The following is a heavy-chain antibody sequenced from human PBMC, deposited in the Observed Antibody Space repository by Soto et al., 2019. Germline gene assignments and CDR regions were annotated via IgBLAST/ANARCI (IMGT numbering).Heavy chain of an antibody. J-gene: IGHJ4*02. CDR2: IYHSGST. V-gene: IGHV4-4*02. CDR3: ARAPYSSRHSPFDY. D-gene: IGHD6-13*01. Sequence: SETLSLTCAVSGGSISSSNWWSWVRQPPGKGLEWIGEIYHSGSTNYNPSLKSRVTISVDKSKNQFSLKLSSVTAADTAVYYCARAPYSSRHSPFDYWGQGTLVTVSS. CDR1: GGSISSSNW.